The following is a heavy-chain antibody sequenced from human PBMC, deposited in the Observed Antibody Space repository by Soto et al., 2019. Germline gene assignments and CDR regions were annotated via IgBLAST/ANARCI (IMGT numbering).Heavy chain of an antibody. CDR2: INAGNGNT. Sequence: GDSVNVSCKASGYTFTSYAMHWVRQAPGQRLEWMGWINAGNGNTKYSQKFQGRVTITRDTSASTAYMELSSLRSEDTAVYYCARGNSSPQEPYYDYRGQGTMGTVS. J-gene: IGHJ4*02. V-gene: IGHV1-3*01. D-gene: IGHD6-13*01. CDR1: GYTFTSYA. CDR3: ARGNSSPQEPYYDY.